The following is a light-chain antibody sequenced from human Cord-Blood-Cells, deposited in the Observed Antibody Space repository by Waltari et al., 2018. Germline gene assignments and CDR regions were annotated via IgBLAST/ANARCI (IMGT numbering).Light chain of an antibody. CDR2: GAS. CDR3: QQYNNWPYT. CDR1: QSVSSN. Sequence: EIMITQPPPTLSGAPGERAALSCRASQSVSSNLAWYQQKPGQAPRLLIYGASTRATGIPARFSGSGSGTEFTLTISSLQSEDFAVYYCQQYNNWPYTFGQGTKLEIK. J-gene: IGKJ2*01. V-gene: IGKV3-15*01.